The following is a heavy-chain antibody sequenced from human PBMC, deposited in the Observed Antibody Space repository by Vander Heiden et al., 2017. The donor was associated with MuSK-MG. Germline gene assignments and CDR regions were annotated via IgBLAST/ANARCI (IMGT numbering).Heavy chain of an antibody. V-gene: IGHV4-61*02. CDR1: GGSISSGRYY. CDR2: IYASGST. D-gene: IGHD4-17*01. Sequence: QVQLQESGPGLVKPSQTLSLTCTVSGGSISSGRYYWSWLRPPAGKGLEGIGGIYASGSTNYNPPLKSGVTMSVDTSKNQCSLKMRSVTAADTAVYYCARAAGDYYYYYYYMDVWGKGTTVTVSS. CDR3: ARAAGDYYYYYYYMDV. J-gene: IGHJ6*03.